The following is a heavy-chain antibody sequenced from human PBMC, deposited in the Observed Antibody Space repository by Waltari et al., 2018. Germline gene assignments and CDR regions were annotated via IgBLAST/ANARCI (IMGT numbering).Heavy chain of an antibody. Sequence: QVQLVQSGAEVKKPGSSVKVSCTASGVPFSSSAISWVRQAPGLGLAWMGGIIRMLGTGKDGQKFQGRGTITGDEATSTAERELSSLRAEDTAVEYGARDERTGGRWKYDDGMEVWGQGTTVT. J-gene: IGHJ6*01. D-gene: IGHD3-16*01. CDR1: GVPFSSSA. CDR2: IIRMLGTG. V-gene: IGHV1-69*01. CDR3: ARDERTGGRWKYDDGMEV.